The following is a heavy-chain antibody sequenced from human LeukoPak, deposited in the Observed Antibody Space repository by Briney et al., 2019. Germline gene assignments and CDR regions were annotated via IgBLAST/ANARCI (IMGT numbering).Heavy chain of an antibody. CDR3: ARDNGEGYFGSGSFDY. CDR1: GFTFSSYS. V-gene: IGHV3-30*04. D-gene: IGHD3-10*01. CDR2: ISYDASEK. Sequence: AGRSLRLSCAASGFTFSSYSMHWVRQVPGKGLDWVTRISYDASEKYYADSVKGRFTISRDNSKNTLHLQMNSLRTEDTALYYCARDNGEGYFGSGSFDYWGQELLVIVSS. J-gene: IGHJ4*02.